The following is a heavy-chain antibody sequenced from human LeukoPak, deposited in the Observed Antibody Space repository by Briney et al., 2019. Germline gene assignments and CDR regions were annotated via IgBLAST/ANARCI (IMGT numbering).Heavy chain of an antibody. J-gene: IGHJ4*02. CDR1: GYSFTNYD. V-gene: IGHV1-8*01. Sequence: EASVKVSCKASGYSFTNYDINRVRQATGHGLEWMGWMNPNSGTVGYAQKFQGRVTMTRNASISAAYMELSSLTSEDAAVYYCTRGASDYWGENYFDYWGQGSLVTVSS. D-gene: IGHD7-27*01. CDR2: MNPNSGTV. CDR3: TRGASDYWGENYFDY.